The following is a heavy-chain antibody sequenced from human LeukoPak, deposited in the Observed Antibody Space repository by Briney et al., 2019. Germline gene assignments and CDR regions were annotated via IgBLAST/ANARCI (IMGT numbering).Heavy chain of an antibody. CDR1: GYTFTGYY. CDR3: ARDRTDCSGGSCYLFDY. CDR2: INPNSGGT. Sequence: GASVKVSCKASGYTFTGYYMHWVRQAPGQGLEWMGWINPNSGGTNYAQKFQGRVTMTRDTSISTAYMELSRLRSDDTAVYYCARDRTDCSGGSCYLFDYWGQGTLVTVSS. V-gene: IGHV1-2*02. J-gene: IGHJ4*02. D-gene: IGHD2-15*01.